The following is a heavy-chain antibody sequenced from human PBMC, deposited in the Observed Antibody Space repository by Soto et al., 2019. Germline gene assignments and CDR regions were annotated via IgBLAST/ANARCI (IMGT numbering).Heavy chain of an antibody. Sequence: QVQLQESGPGLVKPSETLSLTCSVSGDSISRKYWSWLRQPAGGGLEWIGRIYTTGATNYTSSLTSRVSMSVDTSKNQFSLRLTSVTAADTAVYFCAMTVIAPSPYLDHWGQGLLVTVSS. D-gene: IGHD4-17*01. V-gene: IGHV4-4*07. CDR1: GDSISRKY. CDR2: IYTTGAT. J-gene: IGHJ4*02. CDR3: AMTVIAPSPYLDH.